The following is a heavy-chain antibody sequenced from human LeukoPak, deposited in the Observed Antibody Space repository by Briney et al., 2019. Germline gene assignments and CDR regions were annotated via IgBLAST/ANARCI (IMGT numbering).Heavy chain of an antibody. Sequence: GASVKVSCKASGYTFTSYGISWVRQAPGQGLEWMGWISAYNGNTNYAQKLQGRVTMTTDTSTSTAYMELRSLRSDDTAVYYCATLRRGIAAADYFDYWGQGTLVTVSS. CDR2: ISAYNGNT. J-gene: IGHJ4*02. CDR1: GYTFTSYG. D-gene: IGHD6-13*01. V-gene: IGHV1-18*01. CDR3: ATLRRGIAAADYFDY.